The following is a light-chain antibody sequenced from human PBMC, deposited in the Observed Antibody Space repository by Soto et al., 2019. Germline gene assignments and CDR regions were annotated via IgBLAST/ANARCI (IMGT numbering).Light chain of an antibody. CDR2: TSS. CDR1: QSISTS. CDR3: QQGYSRPRT. J-gene: IGKJ1*01. Sequence: DIQLTQSPSSLSASVGDRVTITCRASQSISTSLNWYQQKPGKAPNLLIFTSSNLESGVPSRFSGSGSGTDFPLTISSLQPEDFATYFCQQGYSRPRTFGQGTKVDIK. V-gene: IGKV1-39*01.